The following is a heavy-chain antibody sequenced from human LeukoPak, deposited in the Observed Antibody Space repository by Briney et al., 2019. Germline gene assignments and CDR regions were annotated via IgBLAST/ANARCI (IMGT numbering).Heavy chain of an antibody. CDR1: GGSISSSSYY. CDR3: AGFSGYAFYYYYMDV. Sequence: SETLSLTCTVSGGSISSSSYYWSWIRQPAGKGLEWIGRIYTSGSTNYNPSLKSRVTISVDTSKNQFSLKLSSVTAADTAVYYCAGFSGYAFYYYYMDVWGKGTTVTVSS. CDR2: IYTSGST. D-gene: IGHD5-12*01. J-gene: IGHJ6*03. V-gene: IGHV4-61*02.